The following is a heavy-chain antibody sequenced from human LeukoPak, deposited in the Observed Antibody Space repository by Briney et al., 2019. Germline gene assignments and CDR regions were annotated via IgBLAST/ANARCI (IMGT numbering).Heavy chain of an antibody. CDR1: GYSISSGYY. CDR3: AREWPGDYDAFDI. CDR2: IYHSGST. Sequence: PSETLSLTCTVSGYSISSGYYWGWIRQPPGKGLEWIGSIYHSGSTYYNPSLKSRVTMSVDTSKNQFSLKLSSVTAADTAVYYCAREWPGDYDAFDIWGQGTMVTVSS. J-gene: IGHJ3*02. V-gene: IGHV4-38-2*02. D-gene: IGHD4-17*01.